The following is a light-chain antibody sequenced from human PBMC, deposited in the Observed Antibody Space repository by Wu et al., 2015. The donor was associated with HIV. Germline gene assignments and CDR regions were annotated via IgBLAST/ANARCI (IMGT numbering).Light chain of an antibody. V-gene: IGKV3-15*01. J-gene: IGKJ5*01. CDR3: QQYNNWPPIT. Sequence: EILMTQSPRTLSVSPGERATLSCKASQTVGSNLAWYQQKPGQAPRLLIYGASTRATGIPDRFSGSGSGTEFTLIISSMQSEDFALYYCQQYNNWPPITFGQGTRLDIK. CDR1: QTVGSN. CDR2: GAS.